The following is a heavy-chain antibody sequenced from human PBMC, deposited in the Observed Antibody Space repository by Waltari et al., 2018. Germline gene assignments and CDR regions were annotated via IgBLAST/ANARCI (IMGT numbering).Heavy chain of an antibody. CDR1: GRSFSGYY. J-gene: IGHJ4*02. D-gene: IGHD3-10*01. Sequence: QVQLQQWGAGLLKPSETLSLTCAVYGRSFSGYYWSWIRQPPGKGLEWIGYIYHSGSTYYNPSLKSRVTISVDRSKNQFSLKLSSVTAADTAVYYCARVQFGIQWFGAFDYWGQGTLVTVSS. CDR2: IYHSGST. CDR3: ARVQFGIQWFGAFDY. V-gene: IGHV4-34*01.